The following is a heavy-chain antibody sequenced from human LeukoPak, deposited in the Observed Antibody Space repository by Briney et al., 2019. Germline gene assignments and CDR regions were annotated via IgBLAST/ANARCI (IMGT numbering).Heavy chain of an antibody. Sequence: GGSLRLSCAASGFTFSSYGMHWVRQAPGKGLEWVANIKQDGSEKNYVDSVKGRFTISRDNAKNSLFLQMNSLRAEDTAVYYCARVSNQYSSSWYSDYWGQGTLVTVSS. V-gene: IGHV3-7*01. CDR1: GFTFSSYG. CDR2: IKQDGSEK. CDR3: ARVSNQYSSSWYSDY. D-gene: IGHD6-13*01. J-gene: IGHJ4*02.